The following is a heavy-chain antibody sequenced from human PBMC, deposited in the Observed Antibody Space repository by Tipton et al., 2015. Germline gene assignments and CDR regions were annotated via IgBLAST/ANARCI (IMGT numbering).Heavy chain of an antibody. CDR1: GGAITSDGFY. D-gene: IGHD5-24*01. J-gene: IGHJ4*02. Sequence: TLYLTCTVSGGAITSDGFYWSWIRQHPGKGLEWIGYIFYTGSTYYNPSLKSRATLSVDTSTNQFSLKLSSVTAADTAVYYCARDGYNSNYFDYWGQGTLVTVSS. CDR2: IFYTGST. V-gene: IGHV4-31*03. CDR3: ARDGYNSNYFDY.